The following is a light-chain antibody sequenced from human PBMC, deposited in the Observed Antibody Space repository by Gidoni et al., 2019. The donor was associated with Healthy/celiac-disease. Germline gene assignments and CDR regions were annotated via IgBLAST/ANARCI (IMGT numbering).Light chain of an antibody. J-gene: IGKJ1*01. V-gene: IGKV1-39*01. CDR2: AAS. CDR3: RQSYSTPPWT. CDR1: QRISSY. Sequence: DIQMTQSPSSLSASVGDRVTITCRASQRISSYLNWYQQKPGKAPKLLIYAASSLQSGVPSRFSGSGSGTDFSITISSLQPEDFATYYCRQSYSTPPWTFGQGTKVEIK.